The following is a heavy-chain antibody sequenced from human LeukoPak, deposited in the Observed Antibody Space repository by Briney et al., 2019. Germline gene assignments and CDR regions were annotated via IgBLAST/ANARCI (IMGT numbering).Heavy chain of an antibody. Sequence: PGRSLRLSCAVSGFTFSSYGMHWVRQAPGKGLEWVAVISYDGSNKYYADSVKGRFTISRDNSKNTLYLQMNSLRAEDTAVYYCAKDRAVVVVIATLDYWGQGTLVTVSS. CDR2: ISYDGSNK. V-gene: IGHV3-30*18. CDR1: GFTFSSYG. CDR3: AKDRAVVVVIATLDY. D-gene: IGHD2-21*01. J-gene: IGHJ4*02.